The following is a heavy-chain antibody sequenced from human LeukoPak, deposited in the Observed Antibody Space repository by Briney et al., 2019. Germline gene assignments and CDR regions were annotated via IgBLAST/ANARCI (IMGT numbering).Heavy chain of an antibody. J-gene: IGHJ4*02. CDR3: TRLHWGSGGSGSFDY. CDR1: GGSFSTYY. Sequence: PSETLSLTCTVSGGSFSTYYWSWIRQPPGKGLEWIGYIYYSGSTDYNPSLKSRVTMSLDTSKNQFSLKLSSVTAADTAVYYCTRLHWGSGGSGSFDYWGQGTLVTVSS. CDR2: IYYSGST. D-gene: IGHD7-27*01. V-gene: IGHV4-59*08.